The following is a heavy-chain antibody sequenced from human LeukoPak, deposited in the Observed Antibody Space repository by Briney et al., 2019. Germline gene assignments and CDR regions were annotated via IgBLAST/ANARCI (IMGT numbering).Heavy chain of an antibody. V-gene: IGHV3-48*01. J-gene: IGHJ5*02. CDR2: ISSSTSTI. D-gene: IGHD3-10*01. CDR3: ARGRGSYGWFDP. CDR1: GFTFSSYS. Sequence: GGSLRLSCAASGFTFSSYSMNWVRQAPGKGLEWVSYISSSTSTIYHADSVKGRFTLSRDNAKKSLYLQMNSLRAEDTAVYYCARGRGSYGWFDPWGQGTLVTVSS.